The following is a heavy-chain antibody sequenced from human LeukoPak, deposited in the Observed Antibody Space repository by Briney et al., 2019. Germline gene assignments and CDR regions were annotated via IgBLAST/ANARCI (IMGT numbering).Heavy chain of an antibody. CDR3: ARDTFLGMGNL. V-gene: IGHV3-74*01. CDR1: GFTISAYW. CDR2: INVDGSDS. J-gene: IGHJ5*02. D-gene: IGHD1-26*01. Sequence: PGGSLRLSCTASGFTISAYWMDWVGQPPGKGLVWVSRINVDGSDSRYADSVKGRFTISRDNAKNTLYLQMNSLRDEDTAVYYCARDTFLGMGNLWGQGTLVTVSS.